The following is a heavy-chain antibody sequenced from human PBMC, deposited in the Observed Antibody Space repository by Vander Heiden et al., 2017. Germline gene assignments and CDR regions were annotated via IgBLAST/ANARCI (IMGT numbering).Heavy chain of an antibody. J-gene: IGHJ4*02. CDR3: ARTGSSGWYGFYFDY. D-gene: IGHD6-19*01. V-gene: IGHV4-31*03. CDR2: IYYSGST. CDR1: GGSLSRGGYY. Sequence: QVQLQESGPGLVKPSQTLSLTCTVSGGSLSRGGYYWSWIRQHPGKGLEWIGYIYYSGSTYYNPSLKSRVTISVDTSKNQFSLKLSSVTAADTAVYYCARTGSSGWYGFYFDYWGQGTLVTVSS.